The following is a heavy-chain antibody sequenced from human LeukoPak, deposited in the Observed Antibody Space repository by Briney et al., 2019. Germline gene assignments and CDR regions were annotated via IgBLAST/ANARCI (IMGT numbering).Heavy chain of an antibody. CDR2: INPSGGST. Sequence: ASVKVSCKASGYTFTSYYMHWVRQAPGQGLEWMGIINPSGGSTSYAQKFQGRVTMTTDTSTSTAYMELRSLRSDDTAVYYCARNLKGYSSAQGYYYGMDVWGQGTTVTVSS. CDR3: ARNLKGYSSAQGYYYGMDV. V-gene: IGHV1-46*01. CDR1: GYTFTSYY. J-gene: IGHJ6*02. D-gene: IGHD6-19*01.